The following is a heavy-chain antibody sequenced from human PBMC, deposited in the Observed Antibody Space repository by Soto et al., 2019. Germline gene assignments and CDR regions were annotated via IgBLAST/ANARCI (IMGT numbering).Heavy chain of an antibody. Sequence: GGSLRLSCAASGFTFSSYGMHWVRQAPGKGLEWVAVISYDGSNKYYADSVKGRFTISRDNSKNTLYLQMNSLRAEDAAVYYCAKRFLIFGPPGAYYGMDVWGQGTTVTVSS. CDR2: ISYDGSNK. V-gene: IGHV3-30*18. J-gene: IGHJ6*02. CDR3: AKRFLIFGPPGAYYGMDV. CDR1: GFTFSSYG. D-gene: IGHD3-3*01.